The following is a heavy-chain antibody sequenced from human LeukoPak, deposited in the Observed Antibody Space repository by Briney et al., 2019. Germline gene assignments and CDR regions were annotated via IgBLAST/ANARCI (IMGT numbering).Heavy chain of an antibody. D-gene: IGHD6-19*01. J-gene: IGHJ6*03. CDR2: INPSGGST. Sequence: ASVKVSCKASGYTFTSYYMHWVRQAPGQGLEWMGIINPSGGSTSYAQKFQGRVTMTRDMSTSTVYMELSSLRSEDTAVYYCARGVSSGWYYYYYYMDVWGKGTTVTVSS. V-gene: IGHV1-46*01. CDR3: ARGVSSGWYYYYYYMDV. CDR1: GYTFTSYY.